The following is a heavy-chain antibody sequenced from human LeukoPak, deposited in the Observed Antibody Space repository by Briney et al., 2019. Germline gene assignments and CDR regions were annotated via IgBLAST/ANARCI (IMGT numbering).Heavy chain of an antibody. Sequence: ASVKVSCKASGYTFTSSYMHWVRQAPGQGLEWMGIINPSGSSTNYAQKFQGRVTMTRDMSTSTVYMELSSLTSEDTAVYYCAAAQGYYYYYMDVWGKGTTVTVSS. D-gene: IGHD6-6*01. V-gene: IGHV1-46*01. CDR3: AAAQGYYYYYMDV. J-gene: IGHJ6*03. CDR2: INPSGSST. CDR1: GYTFTSSY.